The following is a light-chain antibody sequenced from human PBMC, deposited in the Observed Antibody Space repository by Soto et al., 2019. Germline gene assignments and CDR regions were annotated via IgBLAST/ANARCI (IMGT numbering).Light chain of an antibody. V-gene: IGLV2-14*01. J-gene: IGLJ1*01. CDR3: LSFAISSTYV. CDR2: DVS. CDR1: SSDVGAYNY. Sequence: QSVLTQPASVSGSPGQSITISCTGTSSDVGAYNYVSWYQQHPGKAPKVMIYDVSNWPSGVSDRFSGSKSGNTASLTISGLQAEDEADYYCLSFAISSTYVFGTGTKLTVL.